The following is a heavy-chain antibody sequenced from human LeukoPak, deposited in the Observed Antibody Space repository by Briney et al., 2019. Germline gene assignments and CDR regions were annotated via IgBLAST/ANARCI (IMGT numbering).Heavy chain of an antibody. J-gene: IGHJ5*01. Sequence: ASVKVSCKASGYTFTSYDINWVRQATGQGLEWMGWMNPNSGNTGYAQKFQGRVTMTRNTSISTAYMELSSLRSEDTAVYYCAKDASSLKGWFDPWGQGTLVTVSS. D-gene: IGHD6-6*01. CDR3: AKDASSLKGWFDP. CDR1: GYTFTSYD. V-gene: IGHV1-8*01. CDR2: MNPNSGNT.